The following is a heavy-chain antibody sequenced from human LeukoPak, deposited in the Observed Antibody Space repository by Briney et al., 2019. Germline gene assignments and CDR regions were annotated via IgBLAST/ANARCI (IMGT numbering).Heavy chain of an antibody. D-gene: IGHD6-19*01. J-gene: IGHJ4*02. V-gene: IGHV3-7*03. CDR3: ARDFLGSSGWYRYFDY. Sequence: GGSLGLSCAASGFTFGSYWMTWVRQAPGKGLEWVANIKQDESEKYYVDSVRGRFTISRDNAKNSLYLQMNSLRAEDTAVYYCARDFLGSSGWYRYFDYWGQGTLVTVSS. CDR1: GFTFGSYW. CDR2: IKQDESEK.